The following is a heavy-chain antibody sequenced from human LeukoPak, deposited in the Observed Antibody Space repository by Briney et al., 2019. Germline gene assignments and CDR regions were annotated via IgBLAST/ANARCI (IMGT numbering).Heavy chain of an antibody. D-gene: IGHD2-2*01. CDR2: IYYSGST. CDR3: ARAYPDIVVVPAAIFVY. J-gene: IGHJ4*02. V-gene: IGHV4-39*07. Sequence: SETLSLTCTVSGGSISSSRYYWGWSRQPPGKGLEWIGSIYYSGSTYYNPSLKSRVTISLDTSKNQFSLRLRSVTAADTAVYYCARAYPDIVVVPAAIFVYWGQGTLVTVSS. CDR1: GGSISSSRYY.